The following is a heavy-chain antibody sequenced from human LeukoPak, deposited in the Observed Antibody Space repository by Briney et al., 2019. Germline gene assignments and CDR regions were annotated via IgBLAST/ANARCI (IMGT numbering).Heavy chain of an antibody. CDR3: AKDRPTHYDYVWGSYRYTGYFDY. Sequence: GGSLRLSRAASGFTFSSYAMSWVRQAPGKGLEWVSAISGSGGSTYYADSAKGRFTISRDNSKNTLYLQMNSLRAEDTAVYYCAKDRPTHYDYVWGSYRYTGYFDYWGQGTLVTVSS. J-gene: IGHJ4*02. CDR2: ISGSGGST. V-gene: IGHV3-23*01. CDR1: GFTFSSYA. D-gene: IGHD3-16*02.